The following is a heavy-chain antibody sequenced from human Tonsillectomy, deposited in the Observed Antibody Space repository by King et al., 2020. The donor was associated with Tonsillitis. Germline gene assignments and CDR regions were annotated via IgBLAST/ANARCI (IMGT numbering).Heavy chain of an antibody. D-gene: IGHD1/OR15-1a*01. CDR3: AAADGSETIDY. CDR2: IRPKANTFPT. Sequence: VQLVESGGGLVQPGGSLKLSCAASGLTFSASPMHWVRQASGKGLEWVARIRPKANTFPTIYPASLKGRFTISRDDSKNTAYLQMNSLETEDTAIYYCAAADGSETIDYWGQGTLVTVSP. V-gene: IGHV3-73*02. J-gene: IGHJ4*02. CDR1: GLTFSASP.